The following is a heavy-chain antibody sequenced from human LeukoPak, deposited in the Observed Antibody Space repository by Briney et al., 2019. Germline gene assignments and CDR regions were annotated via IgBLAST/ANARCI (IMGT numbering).Heavy chain of an antibody. CDR1: RYTFTSYD. CDR3: ARSSVGARRRIDY. J-gene: IGHJ4*02. V-gene: IGHV1-8*01. CDR2: MNPNSGNT. D-gene: IGHD1-26*01. Sequence: SVKVSCKASRYTFTSYDINWVRQATGQGLEWMGWMNPNSGNTGYAQKFQGRVTMTRSTSINTAYMELNSLTSEDTAVYYCARSSVGARRRIDYWGQGTLVTVSS.